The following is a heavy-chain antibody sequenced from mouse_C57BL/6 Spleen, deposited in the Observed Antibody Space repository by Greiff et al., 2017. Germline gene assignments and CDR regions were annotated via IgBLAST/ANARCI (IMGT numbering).Heavy chain of an antibody. J-gene: IGHJ2*01. Sequence: VQLQQPGAELVRPGTSVKLSCKASGYTFTSYWMHWVKQRPGQGLEWIGVIDPSDSYTNYNQKFKGKATLTVDTSSSTAYMQLSSLTSEDSAVYYCGVYSPFDYWGQGTTLTVSS. CDR1: GYTFTSYW. CDR2: IDPSDSYT. V-gene: IGHV1-59*01. CDR3: GVYSPFDY. D-gene: IGHD2-1*01.